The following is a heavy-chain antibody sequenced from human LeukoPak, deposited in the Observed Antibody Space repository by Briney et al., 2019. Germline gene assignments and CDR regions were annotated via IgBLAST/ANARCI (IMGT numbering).Heavy chain of an antibody. Sequence: PGGSLRLSCAASGFTFSSYKMNWVRQAPGRGLEWASSITSSSTYIYYADSVKGRFIISRDDARNSLYLQMNSLRAEDTAVYYCARDNNAWSNWFDPWGQGTLVTVSS. D-gene: IGHD1/OR15-1a*01. CDR3: ARDNNAWSNWFDP. CDR2: ITSSSTYI. CDR1: GFTFSSYK. J-gene: IGHJ5*02. V-gene: IGHV3-21*01.